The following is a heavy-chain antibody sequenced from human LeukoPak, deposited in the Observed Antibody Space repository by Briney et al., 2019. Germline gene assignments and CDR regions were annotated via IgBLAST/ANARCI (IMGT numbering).Heavy chain of an antibody. CDR2: IFGSGGSA. CDR3: AKTTTGYSSGRYPAWPIDY. CDR1: GCTFGSYA. J-gene: IGHJ4*02. D-gene: IGHD2-15*01. Sequence: GGSLRLSCAASGCTFGSYAMYWVRQAPGKGLEWVSGIFGSGGSAHYADSVKGRFTISRDNSKNTVYLQMDSLRAEDTATYYCAKTTTGYSSGRYPAWPIDYWGQGTLVTVSS. V-gene: IGHV3-23*01.